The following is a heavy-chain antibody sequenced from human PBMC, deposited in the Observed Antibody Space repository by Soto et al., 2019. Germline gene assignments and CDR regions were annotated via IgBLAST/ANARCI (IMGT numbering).Heavy chain of an antibody. Sequence: GGSLRLSCAASGFTFSSYAMSWVRQAPGKGLEWVSTISGSGGRTYYADSVKGRFTISRDNSRNTLYLQMDSLRAEDTAVYYCAGGWYFFDYCGQGTLVTVSS. CDR1: GFTFSSYA. D-gene: IGHD6-19*01. CDR3: AGGWYFFDY. J-gene: IGHJ4*02. V-gene: IGHV3-23*01. CDR2: ISGSGGRT.